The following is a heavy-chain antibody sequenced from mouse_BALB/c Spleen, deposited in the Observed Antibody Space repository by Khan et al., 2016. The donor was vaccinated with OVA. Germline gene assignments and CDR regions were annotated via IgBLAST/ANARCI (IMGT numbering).Heavy chain of an antibody. D-gene: IGHD1-1*01. J-gene: IGHJ3*01. Sequence: EVELVESGGDLVKPGGSLKLSCSASGFTFSTYAMSWVRQTPEKRLEWVATISSGGDNIYYPDSVKGRFTISRDNAKTTLYLQMSSLRSEDTAMYYCARHNYGPFAYWGQGTLVTGSA. CDR2: ISSGGDNI. V-gene: IGHV5-9-3*01. CDR1: GFTFSTYA. CDR3: ARHNYGPFAY.